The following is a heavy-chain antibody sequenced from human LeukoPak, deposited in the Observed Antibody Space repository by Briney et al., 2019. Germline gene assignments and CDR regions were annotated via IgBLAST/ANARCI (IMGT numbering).Heavy chain of an antibody. V-gene: IGHV1-8*01. CDR1: GYTFTNYD. CDR2: MNPNSGNT. CDR3: ARMHYYDSGSSNWFDP. Sequence: ASVKVSCKASGYTFTNYDINWVRQATGQGLEWMGWMNPNSGNTGYAQKFQGRVTMTRNTSINTAYMELGSLRSEDTAVYYCARMHYYDSGSSNWFDPWGQGTLVTVSS. J-gene: IGHJ5*02. D-gene: IGHD3-10*01.